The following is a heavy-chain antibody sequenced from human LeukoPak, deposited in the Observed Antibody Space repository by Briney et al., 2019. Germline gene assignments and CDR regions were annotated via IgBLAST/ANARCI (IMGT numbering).Heavy chain of an antibody. CDR3: ARFGSYDFWSGSRWYFDL. V-gene: IGHV4-61*02. J-gene: IGHJ2*01. CDR2: IYTSGST. CDR1: GGSISSGSYY. Sequence: PSETLSLTCTVSGGSISSGSYYWSWIRQPAGKGLEWIGRIYTSGSTNYNPSLKSRVTISVDTSKNQFSLKLSSVTAADTAVYYCARFGSYDFWSGSRWYFDLWGRGTLVTVSS. D-gene: IGHD3-3*01.